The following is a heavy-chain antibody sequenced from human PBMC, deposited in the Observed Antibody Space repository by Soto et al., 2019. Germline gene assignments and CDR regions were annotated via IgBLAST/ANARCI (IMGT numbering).Heavy chain of an antibody. CDR3: ARIGTDCSGGSCYPNWFDP. D-gene: IGHD2-15*01. CDR2: MNPNSGNT. CDR1: GYTFTSYD. V-gene: IGHV1-8*01. Sequence: QVQLVQSGAEVKKPGASVKVSCKASGYTFTSYDIYWVRQATGQGLEWMGWMNPNSGNTGYAQKYQSRVTMTRNTDISTAYMELSSLRSDDTAVYYCARIGTDCSGGSCYPNWFDPWGQRTLVTVSS. J-gene: IGHJ5*02.